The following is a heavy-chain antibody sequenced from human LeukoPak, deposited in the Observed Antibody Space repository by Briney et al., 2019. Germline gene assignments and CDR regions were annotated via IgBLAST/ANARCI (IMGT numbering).Heavy chain of an antibody. J-gene: IGHJ4*02. D-gene: IGHD3-22*01. CDR3: ARGAMGKGYSDY. CDR2: IYTSGGT. Sequence: PSETLSLTCAVYGGSISSYYWSWIRQPAGKGLEWIGRIYTSGGTNYNPSLKSRVTMSVDTSKNQFSLKLSSVTAADTAVYYCARGAMGKGYSDYWGQGTLVTVSS. CDR1: GGSISSYY. V-gene: IGHV4-59*10.